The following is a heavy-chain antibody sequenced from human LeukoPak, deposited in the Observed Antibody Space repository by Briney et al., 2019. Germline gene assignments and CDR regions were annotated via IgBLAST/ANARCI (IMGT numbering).Heavy chain of an antibody. CDR2: IYTSGST. V-gene: IGHV4-61*02. CDR1: GGSISSSSYY. CDR3: ASTSIEGSGSYYPYYFDY. D-gene: IGHD3-10*01. Sequence: PSETLSLTCTVSGGSISSSSYYWGWIRQPPGQGLEWIGRIYTSGSTNYNPSLKSRVTISVDTSKNQFSLKLSSVTAADTAVYYCASTSIEGSGSYYPYYFDYWGQGTLVTVSS. J-gene: IGHJ4*02.